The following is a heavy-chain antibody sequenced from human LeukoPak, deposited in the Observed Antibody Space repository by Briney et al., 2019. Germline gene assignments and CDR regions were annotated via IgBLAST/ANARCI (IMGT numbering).Heavy chain of an antibody. CDR3: AREVIAAHNWFDP. Sequence: SETLSLTCTVSGGSISSSDYSWGWIRQPPGKGLEWIGSIYYSGSTYYNPSLKSRVTISADTSKNQFSLKLSSVTAADTAVYYCAREVIAAHNWFDPWGQGTLVTVSS. CDR2: IYYSGST. J-gene: IGHJ5*02. V-gene: IGHV4-39*02. CDR1: GGSISSSDYS. D-gene: IGHD6-6*01.